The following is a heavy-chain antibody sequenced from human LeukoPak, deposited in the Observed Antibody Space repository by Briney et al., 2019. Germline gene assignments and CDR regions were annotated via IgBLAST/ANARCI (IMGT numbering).Heavy chain of an antibody. CDR2: ISWDGGST. D-gene: IGHD3-10*01. J-gene: IGHJ5*02. Sequence: GGSLRLSCAASGFTFDDYAMHWVRQAPGKGLEWVSLISWDGGSTYYADSVKGRFTISRDNSKNSLYLQMNSLRAEDTALYYCAKDMAPSITMVIEFDPWGQGTLVTVSS. CDR3: AKDMAPSITMVIEFDP. CDR1: GFTFDDYA. V-gene: IGHV3-43D*03.